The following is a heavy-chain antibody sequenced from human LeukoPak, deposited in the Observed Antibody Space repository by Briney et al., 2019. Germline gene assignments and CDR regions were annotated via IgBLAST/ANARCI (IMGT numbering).Heavy chain of an antibody. V-gene: IGHV1-2*04. CDR1: GYTFTSYY. D-gene: IGHD6-13*01. CDR2: INPNSGGT. Sequence: GASVKVSCKASGYTFTSYYMHWVRQAPGQGLEWMGWINPNSGGTNYAQKFQGWVTMTRDTSISTAYMELSRLRSDDTAVYYCASKVAAAGTTDYYGMDVWGQGTTVTVSS. J-gene: IGHJ6*02. CDR3: ASKVAAAGTTDYYGMDV.